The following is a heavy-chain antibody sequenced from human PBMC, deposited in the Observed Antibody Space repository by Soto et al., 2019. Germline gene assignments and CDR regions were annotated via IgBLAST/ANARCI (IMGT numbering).Heavy chain of an antibody. D-gene: IGHD3-10*01. J-gene: IGHJ3*02. CDR1: GGSLSGYY. CDR3: ARGKLLWFGELFAWARDAFDI. V-gene: IGHV4-34*01. CDR2: INHSGST. Sequence: QVQLQQWGAGLLKPSETLSVTCAVYGGSLSGYYWSWIRQPPGKGLEWIGEINHSGSTNYNPSLKSRGTISVDTSKTPFSLKLSSVTAADTAVYYCARGKLLWFGELFAWARDAFDIWGQGTMVTVSP.